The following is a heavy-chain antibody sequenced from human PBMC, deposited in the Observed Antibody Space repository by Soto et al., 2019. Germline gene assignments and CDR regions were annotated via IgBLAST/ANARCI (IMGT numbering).Heavy chain of an antibody. CDR1: GGSISSGGYY. J-gene: IGHJ4*02. V-gene: IGHV4-30-4*01. Sequence: QVQLQESGPGLVKHSQTLSLTCTVSGGSISSGGYYWSWIRQPPGKGLEWLGYIYYSGSTYYNPSLKSRVTIALDTSKNHFSLELSSVTGAGTAVYYWVSLRYCSGGSCYLGGVVWGQGTLVTVSS. CDR2: IYYSGST. CDR3: VSLRYCSGGSCYLGGVV. D-gene: IGHD2-15*01.